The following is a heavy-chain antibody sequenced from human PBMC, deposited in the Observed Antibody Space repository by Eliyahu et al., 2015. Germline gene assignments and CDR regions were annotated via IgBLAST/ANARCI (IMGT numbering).Heavy chain of an antibody. Sequence: EVQLVESGGGLVQPGGSLRLSCAASGFXVSSXYMSWVRQAPGXGLXWVSVIYSGGSTYYADSVKGRFTISRDNSKNTLYLQMNSLRAEDTAVYYCARVGVYSSSSGAFDIWGQGTMVTVSS. V-gene: IGHV3-66*01. CDR3: ARVGVYSSSSGAFDI. CDR1: GFXVSSXY. J-gene: IGHJ3*02. D-gene: IGHD6-6*01. CDR2: IYSGGST.